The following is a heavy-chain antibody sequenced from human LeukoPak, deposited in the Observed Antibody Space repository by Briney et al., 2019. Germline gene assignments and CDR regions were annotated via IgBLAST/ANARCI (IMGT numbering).Heavy chain of an antibody. V-gene: IGHV1-46*01. CDR2: INPSGGTT. CDR1: GYTFTSYY. J-gene: IGHJ6*02. CDR3: ARDHCSANSCYEDYYNGLDV. Sequence: ASVKVSCKASGYTFTSYYMHWVRQAPGQGLEWMGIINPSGGTTGYAQKFQGRVTMTRDTSTSTVYMELSSLRSDDTAVYYCARDHCSANSCYEDYYNGLDVWGQGTTVTVSS. D-gene: IGHD2-2*01.